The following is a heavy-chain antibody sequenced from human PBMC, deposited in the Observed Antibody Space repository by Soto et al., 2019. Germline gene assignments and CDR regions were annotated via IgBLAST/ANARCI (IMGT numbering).Heavy chain of an antibody. J-gene: IGHJ4*02. CDR3: ARILGGIDY. V-gene: IGHV3-66*01. Sequence: GGSLRLSCAASGFTVGTNYMTWVRQAPGKGLEWVSVIYKDGSIYYEDSVKGRFTISRDNSKNTLYLQMNSLRDEDTGVYFCARILGGIDYWGQGT. D-gene: IGHD3-16*01. CDR1: GFTVGTNY. CDR2: IYKDGSI.